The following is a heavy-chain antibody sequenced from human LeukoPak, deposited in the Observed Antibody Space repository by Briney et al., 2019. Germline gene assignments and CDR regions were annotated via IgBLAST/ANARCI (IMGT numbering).Heavy chain of an antibody. CDR2: ISGSGNYM. Sequence: GGSLRLSCAASGFTFDTYGMSWVRQAPGKGLEWVSSISGSGNYMYYKDSVKGRFTISRDNSKNTLLLEMNSLRAEDSAVYYCAKGRHPAVVSTRFHSWGQGTLVTVSS. D-gene: IGHD2-8*02. CDR1: GFTFDTYG. V-gene: IGHV3-23*01. CDR3: AKGRHPAVVSTRFHS. J-gene: IGHJ5*01.